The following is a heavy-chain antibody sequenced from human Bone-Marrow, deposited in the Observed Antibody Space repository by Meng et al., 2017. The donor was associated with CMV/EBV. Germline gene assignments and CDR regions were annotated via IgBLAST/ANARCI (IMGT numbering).Heavy chain of an antibody. CDR2: IKQDGSEK. V-gene: IGHV3-7*01. Sequence: GGSLRLSCAVSGFTFSSHALNWVRQAPGKGLEWVANIKQDGSEKYYVDSVKGRFTISRDNAKNSLYLQMNSLRAEDTAMYYCSRDNHGPGLRFLEWLFDSWGQGTRVTVSS. CDR1: GFTFSSHA. CDR3: SRDNHGPGLRFLEWLFDS. J-gene: IGHJ4*02. D-gene: IGHD3-3*01.